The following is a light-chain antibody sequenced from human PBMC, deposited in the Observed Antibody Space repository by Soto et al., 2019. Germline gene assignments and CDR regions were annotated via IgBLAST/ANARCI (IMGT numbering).Light chain of an antibody. CDR2: DAF. J-gene: IGKJ2*01. CDR1: QSVSSY. V-gene: IGKV3-11*01. Sequence: EIVLTQSPATLSLSPGEGVTLSCRASQSVSSYFAWYQQKPGQAPRLLIYDAFNRATGIPDRFSGSGSGTDFTLTISSLEPEDFAVYYCQQHSNWPPEFTFGQGTKLEI. CDR3: QQHSNWPPEFT.